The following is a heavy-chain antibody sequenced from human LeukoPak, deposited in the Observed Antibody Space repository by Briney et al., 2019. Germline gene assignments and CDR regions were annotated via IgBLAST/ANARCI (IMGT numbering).Heavy chain of an antibody. CDR2: FDPEDGET. J-gene: IGHJ4*02. D-gene: IGHD3-9*01. CDR1: GYTLTELS. Sequence: GASVKVSCKVSGYTLTELSMHWVRQAAGKGLEWMGGFDPEDGETIYAQKFQGRVTMTEDTSTDTAYMELSSLRSEDTAVYYCASTYDILTGYRDYWGQGTLVTVSS. V-gene: IGHV1-24*01. CDR3: ASTYDILTGYRDY.